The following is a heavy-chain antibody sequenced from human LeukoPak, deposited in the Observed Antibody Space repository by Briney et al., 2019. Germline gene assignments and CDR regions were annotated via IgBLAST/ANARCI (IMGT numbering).Heavy chain of an antibody. J-gene: IGHJ3*02. CDR2: INPNSGGT. V-gene: IGHV1-2*02. CDR3: ARGGRGYSYLHAFDI. CDR1: GCTFTSYY. D-gene: IGHD5-18*01. Sequence: GASVKVSCKASGCTFTSYYMHWVRQAPGQGLEWMGWINPNSGGTNYAQKFQGRVTMTRDTSISTAYMELSRLRPDDTAVYYCARGGRGYSYLHAFDIWGQGTMVTVSS.